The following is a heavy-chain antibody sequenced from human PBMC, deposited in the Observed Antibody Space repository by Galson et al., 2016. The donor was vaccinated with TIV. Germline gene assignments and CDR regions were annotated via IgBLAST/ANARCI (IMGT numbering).Heavy chain of an antibody. CDR1: GYTFTYA. CDR3: ARGSRYSKGNYYYFGMDV. V-gene: IGHV1-3*01. D-gene: IGHD4-11*01. Sequence: SVKVSCKASGYTFTYAMHWVRQAPGQRLEWMGWINAGNGNTKYSQKFQGRVTITRDTSASTAYSELSSLRSEDTAVYYCARGSRYSKGNYYYFGMDVWGQGTTVNVPS. J-gene: IGHJ6*02. CDR2: INAGNGNT.